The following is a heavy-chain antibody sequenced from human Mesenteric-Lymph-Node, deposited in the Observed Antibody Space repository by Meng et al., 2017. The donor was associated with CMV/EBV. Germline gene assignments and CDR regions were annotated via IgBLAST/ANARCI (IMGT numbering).Heavy chain of an antibody. Sequence: SETLSLTCAVYGGSFSGYYWSWIRQPPGKGLEWIGEINHSGSTNYNPSLKSRVTISVDTSKNQFSLKLSSVTAADTAVYYCARGPRGSSSWYWFDPWGQGTLVTVSS. CDR2: INHSGST. CDR3: ARGPRGSSSWYWFDP. D-gene: IGHD6-13*01. V-gene: IGHV4-34*01. J-gene: IGHJ5*02. CDR1: GGSFSGYY.